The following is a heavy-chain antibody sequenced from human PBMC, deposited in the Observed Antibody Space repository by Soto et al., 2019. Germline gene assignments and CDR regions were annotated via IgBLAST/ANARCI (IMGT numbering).Heavy chain of an antibody. CDR3: ARVGLRWRSFDY. Sequence: GGSLRLSWAAPGFTFSSYAMHWVRQAPGKGLEYVSAISSNGGGTYYANSVKGRFTISRDNSKNTLYLQMGSLRAEDMAVYYCARVGLRWRSFDYWGQGTLVTVSS. J-gene: IGHJ4*02. CDR1: GFTFSSYA. D-gene: IGHD4-17*01. CDR2: ISSNGGGT. V-gene: IGHV3-64*01.